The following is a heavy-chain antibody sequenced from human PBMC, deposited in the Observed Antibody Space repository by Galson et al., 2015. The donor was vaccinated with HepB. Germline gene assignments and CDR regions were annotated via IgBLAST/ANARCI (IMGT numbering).Heavy chain of an antibody. CDR1: GFTFSSYS. D-gene: IGHD6-13*01. Sequence: SLRLSCAASGFTFSSYSMNWVRQAPGKGLEWVSSISSSSSYIYYADSVKGRFTTSRDNAKNSLYLQMNSLRAEDTAVYYCARSVEYSSSWYGIKYYFDYWGQGTLVTVSS. CDR2: ISSSSSYI. J-gene: IGHJ4*02. CDR3: ARSVEYSSSWYGIKYYFDY. V-gene: IGHV3-21*01.